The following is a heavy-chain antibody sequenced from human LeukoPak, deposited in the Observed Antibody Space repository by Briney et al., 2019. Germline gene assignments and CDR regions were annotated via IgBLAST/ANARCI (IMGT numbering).Heavy chain of an antibody. Sequence: GGSLRLSCAASGSTFSSYWMSWVRQAPGKGLEWLANIKQDESEKYYVDSVKGRFTISRDNAKNSLYLQMNSLRAEDTAVYYCARIVPYSGSHWGLDYWGQGTLVTVSS. CDR3: ARIVPYSGSHWGLDY. CDR2: IKQDESEK. CDR1: GSTFSSYW. D-gene: IGHD1-26*01. V-gene: IGHV3-7*01. J-gene: IGHJ4*02.